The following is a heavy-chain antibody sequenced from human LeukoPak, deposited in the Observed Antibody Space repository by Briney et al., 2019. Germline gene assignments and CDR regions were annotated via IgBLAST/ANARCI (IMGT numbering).Heavy chain of an antibody. Sequence: SETLSLTCTVSGGSISSGNYYWSWIRQPAGKGLEWIGRIYTSGSTNYNPSLKSRVTISVDTSKNQFSLKLSSVTAADTAVYYCARENAAGMFWRYYYYMDVWGKGTTVTISS. CDR3: ARENAAGMFWRYYYYMDV. CDR1: GGSISSGNYY. CDR2: IYTSGST. D-gene: IGHD6-13*01. J-gene: IGHJ6*03. V-gene: IGHV4-61*02.